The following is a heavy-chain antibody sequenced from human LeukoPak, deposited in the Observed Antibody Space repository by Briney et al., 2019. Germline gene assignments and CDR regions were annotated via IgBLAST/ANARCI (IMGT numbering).Heavy chain of an antibody. CDR1: GGSISSSSYH. CDR2: IYYSGSS. Sequence: SETLSLTCTVSGGSISSSSYHWSWIRQPPGKGLEWLGYIYYSGSSNYNPSLKSRVTMSADTSKNQFSLKLSSVTAADTAVYYCARVPRSYYYYYYMDVWGKGTTVTVSS. J-gene: IGHJ6*03. CDR3: ARVPRSYYYYYYMDV. V-gene: IGHV4-61*01.